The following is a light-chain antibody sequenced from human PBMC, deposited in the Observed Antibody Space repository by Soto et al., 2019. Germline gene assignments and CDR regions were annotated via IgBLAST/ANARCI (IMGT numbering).Light chain of an antibody. CDR1: QSVSRNY. V-gene: IGKV3-20*01. Sequence: EVVLTQSPGTLSLSPGQRATLTCRASQSVSRNYLSWYHQKPGQAPRLLIYGASSRATGIPERFAGSGSGTDFTLTISRLEPEDFAVYYCQQYGSSPYTFGQGTKLEIK. J-gene: IGKJ2*01. CDR2: GAS. CDR3: QQYGSSPYT.